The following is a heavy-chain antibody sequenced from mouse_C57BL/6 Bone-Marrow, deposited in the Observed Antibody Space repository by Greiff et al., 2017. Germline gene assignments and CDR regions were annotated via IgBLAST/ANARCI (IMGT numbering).Heavy chain of an antibody. V-gene: IGHV1-72*01. Sequence: QVQLQQPGTELVKPGASVKLSCKASGYTFPSYWMHWVKQRPGRGLEWIGRIDPNSGGTKYNEKFKSKATLTVDKPSSTAYMQLSSLTSAYSTVYFYAWAYYPAWFSYWGRGSLVTVSA. CDR2: IDPNSGGT. CDR3: AWAYYPAWFSY. CDR1: GYTFPSYW. D-gene: IGHD2-10*01. J-gene: IGHJ3*01.